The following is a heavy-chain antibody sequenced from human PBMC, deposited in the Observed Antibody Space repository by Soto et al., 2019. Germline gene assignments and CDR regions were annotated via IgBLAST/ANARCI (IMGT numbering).Heavy chain of an antibody. CDR3: ARVPYSSSWYYFDY. CDR1: GFTFSDHY. D-gene: IGHD6-13*01. V-gene: IGHV3-72*01. J-gene: IGHJ4*02. Sequence: GGSLRLSCAASGFTFSDHYMDWVRQAPGKGLEWVGRTRNKANSYTTEYAASVKGRFTISRDDSKNSLYLQMNSLKTEDTAVYYCARVPYSSSWYYFDYWGQGTLVTVSS. CDR2: TRNKANSYTT.